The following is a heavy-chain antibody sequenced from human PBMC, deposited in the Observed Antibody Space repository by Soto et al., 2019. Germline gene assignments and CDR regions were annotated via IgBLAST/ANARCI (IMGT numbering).Heavy chain of an antibody. Sequence: QVQLQESGPGLVKPSQTLSLTCTVSGGSISSGGYYWSWMRQHPGKGLEWIGYIYYSGSTYYNPSLQSRVTISVATSKKLFSLKLSSVTVADTAVYYCARGGSSSPYFDDWGQGPVVTVSS. J-gene: IGHJ4*02. V-gene: IGHV4-31*03. CDR1: GGSISSGGYY. D-gene: IGHD6-13*01. CDR2: IYYSGST. CDR3: ARGGSSSPYFDD.